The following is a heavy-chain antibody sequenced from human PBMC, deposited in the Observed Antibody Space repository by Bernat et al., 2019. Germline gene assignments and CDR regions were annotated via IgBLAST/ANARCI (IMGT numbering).Heavy chain of an antibody. CDR2: IYYSGST. Sequence: QLQLQESGPGLVKPSETLSLTCTVSGCSISSSSYYWGWLLQPPGKGLEWIGGIYYSGSTYYNPSLKSRVTISGDTAKNQFSLKLSSVTAADTGVYYCARTKNGSGSYRPWGQGTTVTVSS. J-gene: IGHJ6*02. V-gene: IGHV4-39*01. CDR3: ARTKNGSGSYRP. D-gene: IGHD3-10*01. CDR1: GCSISSSSYY.